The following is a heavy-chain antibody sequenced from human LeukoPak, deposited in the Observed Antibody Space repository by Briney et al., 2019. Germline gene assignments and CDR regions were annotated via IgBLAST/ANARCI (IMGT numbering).Heavy chain of an antibody. CDR1: GGSISYYF. CDR2: SHYSGSN. J-gene: IGHJ4*02. Sequence: SETLSLTCTVSGGSISYYFWSWFRQSPGKTLEWIGNSHYSGSNTYNPPLESRLSMSVDTSKNQFSLTLRSATAADTAVYYCVRQKAVNADLEYWGQGTLVTVAS. V-gene: IGHV4-59*08. D-gene: IGHD6-19*01. CDR3: VRQKAVNADLEY.